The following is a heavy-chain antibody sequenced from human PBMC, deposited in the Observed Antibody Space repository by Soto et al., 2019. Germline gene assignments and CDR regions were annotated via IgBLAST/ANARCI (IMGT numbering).Heavy chain of an antibody. CDR2: IWFDGSNK. CDR1: GFTFSNYA. J-gene: IGHJ4*02. V-gene: IGHV3-33*01. D-gene: IGHD3-3*01. CDR3: ARDRWGPKRFLEWSLDC. Sequence: PGGSLRLSCAASGFTFSNYAMHWVRQAPGKGLEWVAVIWFDGSNKYYADTVKGRFTISRDNSKNTLYVEMNSLRAEDTAVYYCARDRWGPKRFLEWSLDCWGQGTLVTVSS.